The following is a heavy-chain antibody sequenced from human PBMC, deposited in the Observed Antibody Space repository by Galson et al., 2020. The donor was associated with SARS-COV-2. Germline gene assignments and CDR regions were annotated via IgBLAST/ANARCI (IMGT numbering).Heavy chain of an antibody. V-gene: IGHV3-23*01. Sequence: TGGSLRLSCAASGFTFRRYAMAWVRHAPGKGLEWVSSISGGGGSRYDADPVKGRFTISRDNSKNTLFMQMNSLRAEDTAVYYCAKDRGNDYGDQLDYWGQGALVTVSS. D-gene: IGHD4-17*01. CDR2: ISGGGGSR. CDR1: GFTFRRYA. CDR3: AKDRGNDYGDQLDY. J-gene: IGHJ4*02.